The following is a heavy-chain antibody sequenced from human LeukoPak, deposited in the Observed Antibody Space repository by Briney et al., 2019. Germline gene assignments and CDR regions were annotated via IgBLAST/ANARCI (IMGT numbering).Heavy chain of an antibody. J-gene: IGHJ4*02. CDR2: ISYDGSNK. CDR3: AKEGSGGSYFIFDY. D-gene: IGHD1-26*01. Sequence: PGGSLRLSCAASGFTFSSYGMHWVRQAPGKGLEWVAVISYDGSNKYYADSGKGRFTMSRDNSKNTLYLQMNSLRAEDTAVYYCAKEGSGGSYFIFDYXGQGTLVTV. V-gene: IGHV3-30*18. CDR1: GFTFSSYG.